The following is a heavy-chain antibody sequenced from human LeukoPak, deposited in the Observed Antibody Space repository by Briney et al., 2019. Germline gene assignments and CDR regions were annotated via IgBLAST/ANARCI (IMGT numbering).Heavy chain of an antibody. J-gene: IGHJ4*02. D-gene: IGHD3-10*01. CDR3: AKAAMVRGVETDFDY. V-gene: IGHV3-23*01. Sequence: EGSLRLSCAASGFTFSSYAMSWVRQAPGKGLEWVSAISGSGGSTYYADSVKGRFTISRDNSKNTLYLQMNSLRAEDTAVYYCAKAAMVRGVETDFDYWGQGTLVTVSS. CDR2: ISGSGGST. CDR1: GFTFSSYA.